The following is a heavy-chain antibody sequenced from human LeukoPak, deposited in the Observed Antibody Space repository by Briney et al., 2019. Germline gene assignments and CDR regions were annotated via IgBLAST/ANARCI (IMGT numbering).Heavy chain of an antibody. CDR2: IYYSGST. J-gene: IGHJ4*02. D-gene: IGHD2-2*01. CDR3: AIAPIVVVPAAYFDY. CDR1: GGSISSYY. Sequence: SETLSLTCTVSGGSISSYYWSWIRQPPGKGLEWIGYIYYSGSTNYNPSLKSRVTISVDTSKNQFSLKLSSVTAADTAVYYCAIAPIVVVPAAYFDYWGQGTLVTVSS. V-gene: IGHV4-59*01.